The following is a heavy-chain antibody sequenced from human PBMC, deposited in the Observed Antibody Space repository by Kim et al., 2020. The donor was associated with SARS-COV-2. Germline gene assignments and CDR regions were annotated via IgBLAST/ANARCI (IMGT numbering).Heavy chain of an antibody. Sequence: GGSLRLSCAASGFTFSSYAMHWVRQAPGKGLEWVAVISYDGSNKYYADSVKGRFTISRDNSKNTLYLQMNSLRAEDTAVYYCARSPSSSWYLGAHRGFDYWGQGTLVTVSS. V-gene: IGHV3-30-3*01. D-gene: IGHD6-13*01. CDR3: ARSPSSSWYLGAHRGFDY. CDR1: GFTFSSYA. CDR2: ISYDGSNK. J-gene: IGHJ4*02.